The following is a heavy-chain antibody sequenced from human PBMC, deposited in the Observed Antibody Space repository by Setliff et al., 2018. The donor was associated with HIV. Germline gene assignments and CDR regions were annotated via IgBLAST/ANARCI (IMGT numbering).Heavy chain of an antibody. CDR2: IIPIFGTA. CDR1: GGTFSSYA. D-gene: IGHD2-2*01. CDR3: ARDFGGYCSSMSCPGLFDP. Sequence: ASVKVSCKASGGTFSSYAISWVRQAPGQGREWMGGIIPIFGTANYAHKFQGRVTITTHESKSTAYMELSSRRSEDTAVYYCARDFGGYCSSMSCPGLFDPWGQGTLVTVSS. J-gene: IGHJ5*02. V-gene: IGHV1-69*05.